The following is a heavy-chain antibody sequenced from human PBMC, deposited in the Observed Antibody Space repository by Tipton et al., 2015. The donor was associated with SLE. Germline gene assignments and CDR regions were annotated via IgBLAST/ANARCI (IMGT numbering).Heavy chain of an antibody. CDR3: ARLPDYFDH. V-gene: IGHV4-59*01. CDR1: GGSINVYY. CDR2: VSYSGST. Sequence: TLSLTCSVSGGSINVYYWSWVRQPPGKGLEWFGYVSYSGSTNYNPSLQSRVTISVDTSKNQFSLKLRSVTAADTAVYYCARLPDYFDHWGQGALVTVSS. J-gene: IGHJ4*02.